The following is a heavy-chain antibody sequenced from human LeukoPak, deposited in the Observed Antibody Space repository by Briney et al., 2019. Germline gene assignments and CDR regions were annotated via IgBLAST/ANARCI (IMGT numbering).Heavy chain of an antibody. J-gene: IGHJ6*04. V-gene: IGHV4-38-2*02. Sequence: PSETLSLTCTVSGYSISSGYYWGWIRQPPGKGLEWIGVYHVGTTDYNPSLKSRVTISVDGSKNQMSLTLSSVAAEDTAVYYCAKDKLGSIAARGGGMGVWGKGTTVTISS. CDR2: VYHVGTT. CDR3: AKDKLGSIAARGGGMGV. CDR1: GYSISSGYY. D-gene: IGHD6-6*01.